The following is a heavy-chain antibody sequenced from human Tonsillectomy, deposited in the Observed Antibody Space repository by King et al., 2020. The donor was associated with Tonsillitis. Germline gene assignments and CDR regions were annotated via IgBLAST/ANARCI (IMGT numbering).Heavy chain of an antibody. CDR1: AYSFTSYC. D-gene: IGHD6-19*01. V-gene: IGHV5-51*01. CDR2: IYPGGSDT. J-gene: IGHJ4*02. Sequence: QRVQSGAEVKKPGESLRISCKGSAYSFTSYCIARVRKIPGKGLEWMGIIYPGGSDTTYSPSFQGQVTFSADKSISTAYLHWRSLKASDTAMFYCARQVYSSGWYLDYWGQGTLVTVSS. CDR3: ARQVYSSGWYLDY.